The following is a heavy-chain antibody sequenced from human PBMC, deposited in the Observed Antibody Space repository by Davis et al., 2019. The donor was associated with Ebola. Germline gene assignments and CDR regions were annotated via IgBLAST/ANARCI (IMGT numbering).Heavy chain of an antibody. D-gene: IGHD6-6*01. V-gene: IGHV3-33*08. CDR2: IWYDGSNK. CDR3: ARLSVGIAARPIPYYYYYYMDV. J-gene: IGHJ6*03. CDR1: GFTFSSYG. Sequence: PGGSLRLSCAASGFTFSSYGMHWVRQAPGKGLEWVAVIWYDGSNKYYADSVKGRFTISRDNSKNTLYLQMNSLRAEDTAVYYCARLSVGIAARPIPYYYYYYMDVWGKGTTVTVSS.